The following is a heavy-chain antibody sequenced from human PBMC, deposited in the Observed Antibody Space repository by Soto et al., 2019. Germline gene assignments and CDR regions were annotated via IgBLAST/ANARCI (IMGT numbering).Heavy chain of an antibody. CDR1: GFTFSSYW. Sequence: GGSLRLSCAASGFTFSSYWMSWVRQAPGKGLEWVANIKQDGSEKYYVDSVKGRFTISRDNAKNSLYLQMNSLRAEDTAVYYCARGRAAVTTFVPAPPYFDYWGQGTLVTVSS. D-gene: IGHD4-17*01. J-gene: IGHJ4*02. V-gene: IGHV3-7*01. CDR3: ARGRAAVTTFVPAPPYFDY. CDR2: IKQDGSEK.